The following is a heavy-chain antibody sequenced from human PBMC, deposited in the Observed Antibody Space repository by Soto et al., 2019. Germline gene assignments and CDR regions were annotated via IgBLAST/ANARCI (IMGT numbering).Heavy chain of an antibody. CDR3: VLLRGGELWLVRWDFCYGIVV. J-gene: IGHJ6*01. Sequence: PGGSLRLSCAASGFTFSSYAMHWVRQAPGKGLEWVAVISYDGSNKYYADSVKGRFTISRDNSKNTLYLQMNSLRAEDTAVYYCVLLRGGELWLVRWDFCYGIVVWGQEATVTVS. CDR1: GFTFSSYA. V-gene: IGHV3-33*08. D-gene: IGHD6-19*01. CDR2: ISYDGSNK.